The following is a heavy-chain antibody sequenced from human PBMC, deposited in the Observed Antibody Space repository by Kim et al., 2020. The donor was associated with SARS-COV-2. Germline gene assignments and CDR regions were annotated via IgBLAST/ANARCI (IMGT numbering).Heavy chain of an antibody. V-gene: IGHV6-1*01. CDR1: GDRVSSDSAA. CDR3: TRDRFGLRGDFDY. J-gene: IGHJ4*02. D-gene: IGHD4-17*01. Sequence: SQTLSLTCAISGDRVSSDSAAWHWIRQSPSRGLEWLGRTYYRSKWYYDYAVSVKSRITINPDTSKNQFSLQLNSVTPEDTAEYYCTRDRFGLRGDFDYWGQATLVTVSS. CDR2: TYYRSKWYY.